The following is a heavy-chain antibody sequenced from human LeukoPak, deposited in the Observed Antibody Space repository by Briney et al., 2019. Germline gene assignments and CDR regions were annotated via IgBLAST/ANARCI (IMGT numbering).Heavy chain of an antibody. J-gene: IGHJ6*04. CDR3: AELGITLIGGV. D-gene: IGHD3-10*02. Sequence: PGGSLRLSCAGSGFIFSSYWIHWVRQVPGKELVWVSQINSDGTDTPYADSVKGRFTISRDNAKNSLYLQMNSLRAEDTAVYYCAELGITLIGGVWGKGTTVTISS. CDR1: GFIFSSYW. CDR2: INSDGTDT. V-gene: IGHV3-74*01.